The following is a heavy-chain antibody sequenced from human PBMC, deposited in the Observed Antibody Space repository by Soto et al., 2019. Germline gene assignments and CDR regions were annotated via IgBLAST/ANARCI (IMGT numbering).Heavy chain of an antibody. J-gene: IGHJ5*02. CDR2: IFSNDEK. V-gene: IGHV2-26*01. CDR3: ARIQVSSWYDNWFDP. Sequence: PTLVNPTETLTLTCTVSGFSLSNARMGVSWIRQPPGKALEWLAHIFSNDEKSYSTSLKSRLTISKDTSKSQVVLTMTNMDPVDTATYYCARIQVSSWYDNWFDPWGQGTLVTVSS. D-gene: IGHD6-13*01. CDR1: GFSLSNARMG.